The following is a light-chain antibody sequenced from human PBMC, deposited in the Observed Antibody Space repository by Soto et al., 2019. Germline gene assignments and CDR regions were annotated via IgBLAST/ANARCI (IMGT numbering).Light chain of an antibody. CDR3: SSYTVSSPLV. V-gene: IGLV2-14*01. CDR1: SSDVGGYNY. Sequence: QSALTQPPSASGSPGQSVTISCTGTSSDVGGYNYVSWYQQDTGTAPKLIIYEVTKRPSGISTRFSGSKSGNTASLTISGLQADDEADYYCSSYTVSSPLVFGGGTKVTVL. J-gene: IGLJ2*01. CDR2: EVT.